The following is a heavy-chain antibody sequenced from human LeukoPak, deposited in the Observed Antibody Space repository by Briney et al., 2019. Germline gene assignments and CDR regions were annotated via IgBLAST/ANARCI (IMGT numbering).Heavy chain of an antibody. D-gene: IGHD5-18*01. CDR3: ARGNAWTQLWLVRPQPLYYFDY. CDR2: INHSGST. CDR1: GGSFSGYY. V-gene: IGHV4-34*01. J-gene: IGHJ4*02. Sequence: SETLSLTCAVYGGSFSGYYWSWIRQPPGKGLEWIGEINHSGSTNYNPSLKSRVTISVDTSKNQFSLKLSSVTAADTAVYYCARGNAWTQLWLVRPQPLYYFDYWGQGTLVTVSS.